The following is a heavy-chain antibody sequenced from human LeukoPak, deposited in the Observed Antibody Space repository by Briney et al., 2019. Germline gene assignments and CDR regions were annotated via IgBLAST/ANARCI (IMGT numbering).Heavy chain of an antibody. CDR2: ISGAGINT. Sequence: GGSLRLSCAASGFTFSSYAMNWVRQAPGKGLEWVSSISGAGINTYYVDSVEGGFTISRDNYKNTLSLQMNSLRAEATAVYYCTKDQRGYQRAIDYWGQGILVTVSS. V-gene: IGHV3-23*01. CDR3: TKDQRGYQRAIDY. D-gene: IGHD6-25*01. J-gene: IGHJ4*02. CDR1: GFTFSSYA.